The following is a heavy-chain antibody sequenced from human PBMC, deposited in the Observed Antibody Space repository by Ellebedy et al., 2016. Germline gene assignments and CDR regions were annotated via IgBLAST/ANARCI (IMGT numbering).Heavy chain of an antibody. Sequence: GGSLRLSXAGSGFTFSSYAMTWVRQAPGKGLEWVSSISGSGGSTYFADSVKGRFTISRDNSKNTLYLQMNGLKAEDTAVYYCATSNYGDYLIDYWGQGTLVTVSS. CDR2: ISGSGGST. J-gene: IGHJ4*02. CDR3: ATSNYGDYLIDY. D-gene: IGHD4-17*01. CDR1: GFTFSSYA. V-gene: IGHV3-23*01.